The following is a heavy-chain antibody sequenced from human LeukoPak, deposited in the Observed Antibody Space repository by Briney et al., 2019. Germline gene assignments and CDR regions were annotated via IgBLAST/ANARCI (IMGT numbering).Heavy chain of an antibody. CDR1: GLTFSSYS. J-gene: IGHJ3*02. D-gene: IGHD6-19*01. V-gene: IGHV3-21*01. Sequence: PGGSLRLSCAASGLTFSSYSMNWVRQAPGKGLEWVSSISGSSSYINYADSAKGRFTISRDNAQNSLFLQLNSLRAEDTAVYYCARDPYSSGWYKDAFDIWGQGTMVTVSS. CDR2: ISGSSSYI. CDR3: ARDPYSSGWYKDAFDI.